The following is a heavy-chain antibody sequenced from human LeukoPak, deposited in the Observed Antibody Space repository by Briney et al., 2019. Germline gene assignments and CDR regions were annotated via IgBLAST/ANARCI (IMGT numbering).Heavy chain of an antibody. D-gene: IGHD5-12*01. V-gene: IGHV3-33*01. CDR3: ARGGSGYDFDF. CDR2: IRYDGSNK. J-gene: IGHJ4*02. CDR1: GFTFTSYG. Sequence: GGSLRLSCAASGFTFTSYGMHWVRQAPGKGLEWVAVIRYDGSNKYYVDSVKGRFTISRDNSKNTLYLQMNSLRAEDTAVYYCARGGSGYDFDFWGQGTLVTVSS.